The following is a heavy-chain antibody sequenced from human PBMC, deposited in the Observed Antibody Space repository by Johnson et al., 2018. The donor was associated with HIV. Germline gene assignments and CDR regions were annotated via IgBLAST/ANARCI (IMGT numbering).Heavy chain of an antibody. CDR1: GFTFSNYG. Sequence: QEQLVESGGGVVQPGTSLRLSCAASGFTFSNYGMHWVRQAPGKGLEWVAVISYDGSNKYYADSVKGRFTISRDNAKNSLYLQMNSLRAEDTAVYYCAGVGGYAFDIWGQGTMVTVSS. J-gene: IGHJ3*02. V-gene: IGHV3-30*03. D-gene: IGHD3-16*01. CDR3: AGVGGYAFDI. CDR2: ISYDGSNK.